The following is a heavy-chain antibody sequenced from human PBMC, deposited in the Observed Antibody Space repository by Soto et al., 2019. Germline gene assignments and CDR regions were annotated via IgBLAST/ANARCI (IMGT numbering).Heavy chain of an antibody. J-gene: IGHJ6*02. CDR3: ARDWWGGISSWYGASMGYYYYGMDV. CDR1: GYSFTGYF. D-gene: IGHD6-13*01. Sequence: ASVKVSCKASGYSFTGYFTQWVRQAPGQGLEWMGWINLNSGGTNYAQKFQGRVTMTRDTSISTAYMELSRLRSDDTAVYYCARDWWGGISSWYGASMGYYYYGMDVWGQGTTVTVSS. V-gene: IGHV1-2*02. CDR2: INLNSGGT.